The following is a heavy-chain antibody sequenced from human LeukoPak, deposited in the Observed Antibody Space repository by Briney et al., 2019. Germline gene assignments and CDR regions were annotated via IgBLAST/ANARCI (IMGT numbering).Heavy chain of an antibody. CDR1: GYTFTSYD. CDR3: ARGVRFLEWLLPMGYGMDV. D-gene: IGHD3-3*01. CDR2: MNPNSGNT. J-gene: IGHJ6*02. Sequence: ASVKVSCKASGYTFTSYDINWVRQATGQGLEWMGWMNPNSGNTGYAQKFQGRVTMTRNTSISTAYMELSSLRSEDTAVYYCARGVRFLEWLLPMGYGMDVWDQGTTVTVSS. V-gene: IGHV1-8*01.